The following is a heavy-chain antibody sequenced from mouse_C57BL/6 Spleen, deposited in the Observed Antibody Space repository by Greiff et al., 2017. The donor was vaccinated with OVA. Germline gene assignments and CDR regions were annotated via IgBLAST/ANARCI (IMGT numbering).Heavy chain of an antibody. CDR2: ISSGSSTI. J-gene: IGHJ4*01. Sequence: EVKLLESGGGLVKPGGSLKLSCAASGFTFSDYGMHWVRQAPEKGLEWVAYISSGSSTIYYADTVKGRFTISRDNAKNTLFLQMTSLRSEDTAMYYCARSQTAQATGYYAMDYWGQGTSVTVSS. V-gene: IGHV5-17*01. CDR3: ARSQTAQATGYYAMDY. D-gene: IGHD3-2*02. CDR1: GFTFSDYG.